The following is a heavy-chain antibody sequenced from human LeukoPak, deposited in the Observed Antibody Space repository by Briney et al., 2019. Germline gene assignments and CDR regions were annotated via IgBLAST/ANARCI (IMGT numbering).Heavy chain of an antibody. D-gene: IGHD2-2*01. CDR1: GCTFSSYA. CDR2: ISGSGGST. V-gene: IGHV3-23*01. Sequence: GGSLRLSCAASGCTFSSYAMSWVRQAPGKGLEWVSAISGSGGSTYYADSVKGRFTISRDNSKNTLYLQMNSLRAEDTAVYYCAKSKTPYCSSTNCLMFDYWGQGALVTVSS. CDR3: AKSKTPYCSSTNCLMFDY. J-gene: IGHJ4*02.